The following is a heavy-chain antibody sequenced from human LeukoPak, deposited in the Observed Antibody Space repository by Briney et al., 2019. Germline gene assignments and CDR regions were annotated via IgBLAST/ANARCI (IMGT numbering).Heavy chain of an antibody. J-gene: IGHJ4*02. Sequence: GASVKVSCKASGYTFTSYDINWVRQATGQGLEWMGWMNPNSGNTGYAQKFQGRVTITRNTSISTAYMELSSLRSDDTAVYYCARSPRSYSSSSQSNFDYWGQGTLVTVSS. CDR1: GYTFTSYD. CDR2: MNPNSGNT. V-gene: IGHV1-8*03. CDR3: ARSPRSYSSSSQSNFDY. D-gene: IGHD6-6*01.